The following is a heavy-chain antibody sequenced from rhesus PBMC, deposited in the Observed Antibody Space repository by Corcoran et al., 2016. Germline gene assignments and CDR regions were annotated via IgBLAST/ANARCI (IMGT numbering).Heavy chain of an antibody. V-gene: IGHV4-147*01. CDR2: IYGSSGST. J-gene: IGHJ1*01. CDR1: GYSISSNY. D-gene: IGHD2-27*01. Sequence: QVQLQESGPGLVKPSETLSLTCAVSGYSISSNYWSWIRQPPGKGLEWIGYIYGSSGSTYYNPSLKGRFTSATDTSKNQFSLKLSSGTAADTAVYYCARGGCSGIDCTPAEYFEFWGQGALVTVSS. CDR3: ARGGCSGIDCTPAEYFEF.